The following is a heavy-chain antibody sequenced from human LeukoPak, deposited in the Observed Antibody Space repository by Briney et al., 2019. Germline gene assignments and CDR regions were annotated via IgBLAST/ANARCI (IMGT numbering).Heavy chain of an antibody. D-gene: IGHD3-22*01. J-gene: IGHJ3*02. Sequence: GGSLRLSCAASGFTFSNYGMHWVHQAPGKGLEWVAFIRYDGSNKYFADSLKGRFTISRDNAKNSLYLQMNSLRAEDTALYYCAKDSWGGHYDSSGYYYDAFDIWGQGTMVTVSS. CDR2: IRYDGSNK. V-gene: IGHV3-30*02. CDR1: GFTFSNYG. CDR3: AKDSWGGHYDSSGYYYDAFDI.